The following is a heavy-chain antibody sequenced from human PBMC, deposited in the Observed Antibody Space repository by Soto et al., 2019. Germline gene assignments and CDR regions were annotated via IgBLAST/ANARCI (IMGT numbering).Heavy chain of an antibody. CDR2: IYYSGST. CDR1: GVSISSGGYY. D-gene: IGHD3-10*01. CDR3: ASGGGSGSYYNPHYFDY. Sequence: TLSLTCTVSGVSISSGGYYWSWIRQHPGKGLEWIGYIYYSGSTYYNPSLKSRVTISVDTSKNQFSLKLSSVTAADTAVYYCASGGGSGSYYNPHYFDYWGQGTLVTVSS. J-gene: IGHJ4*02. V-gene: IGHV4-31*03.